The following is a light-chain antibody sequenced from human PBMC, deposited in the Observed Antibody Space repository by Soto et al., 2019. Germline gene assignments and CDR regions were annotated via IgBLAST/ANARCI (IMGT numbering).Light chain of an antibody. J-gene: IGLJ2*01. CDR3: GTWDSSLSVVV. Sequence: QSVLTQPPSVSAAPGQKVTISCSGSSSNIGNNYVSWYQQLPGTAPKLLIYDNNKRFSGIPDRFSGSKSGTSASLGITGLQTGDEADYYCGTWDSSLSVVVFGGGTQLTVL. V-gene: IGLV1-51*01. CDR2: DNN. CDR1: SSNIGNNY.